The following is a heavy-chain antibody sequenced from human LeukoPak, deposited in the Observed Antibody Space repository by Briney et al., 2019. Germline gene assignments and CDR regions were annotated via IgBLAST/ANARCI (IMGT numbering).Heavy chain of an antibody. CDR1: GYTFTGYY. D-gene: IGHD1-26*01. V-gene: IGHV1-2*06. J-gene: IGHJ4*02. CDR3: ARGFGLGGATVPPQFDY. Sequence: GASVKVSCKASGYTFTGYYMHWVRQAPGQGLEWMGRINPDRGVANYGQAFRGRVTMTRDPSINTAYMEVSTLRSDDTAVYYCARGFGLGGATVPPQFDYWGQGTLVTVSS. CDR2: INPDRGVA.